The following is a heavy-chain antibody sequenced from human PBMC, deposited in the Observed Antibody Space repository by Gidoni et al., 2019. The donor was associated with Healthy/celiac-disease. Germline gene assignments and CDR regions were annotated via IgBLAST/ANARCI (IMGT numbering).Heavy chain of an antibody. D-gene: IGHD3-10*01. CDR1: GFTFSSYS. V-gene: IGHV3-48*01. J-gene: IGHJ4*02. Sequence: EVQLVESGGGLVQPGGSLRLSCAASGFTFSSYSMNWVRQAPGKGLEWVSYISSSSSTIYYADSVKGRFTISRDNAKNSLYLQMNSLRAEDTAVYYCARVPIYGSGSYHLDYWGQGTLVTVSS. CDR3: ARVPIYGSGSYHLDY. CDR2: ISSSSSTI.